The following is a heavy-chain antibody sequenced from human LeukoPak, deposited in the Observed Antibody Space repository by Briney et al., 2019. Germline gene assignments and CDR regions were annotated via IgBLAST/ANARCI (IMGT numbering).Heavy chain of an antibody. CDR2: ISSDGSNQ. Sequence: SGGGLVQPGGSLRLSCAASGFTFSNYAMNWVRQAPGKGLEWVAVISSDGSNQYYTDSVKGRFTISRDNAKNSLYLQMNSLRAEDTAVYYCARDDYGDSYYYYYYMDVWGKGTTVTVSS. CDR1: GFTFSNYA. J-gene: IGHJ6*03. CDR3: ARDDYGDSYYYYYYMDV. D-gene: IGHD4-17*01. V-gene: IGHV3-30*04.